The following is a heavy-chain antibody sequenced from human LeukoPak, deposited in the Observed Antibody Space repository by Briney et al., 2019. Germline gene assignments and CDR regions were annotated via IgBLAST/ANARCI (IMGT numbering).Heavy chain of an antibody. CDR3: ARVTGYMTEDYFDY. CDR1: GGSISSGSYY. Sequence: TSETLSLTCTVSGGSISSGSYYWGWIRQPPGKGLEWIGYIYYSGSTNYNPSLKSRVTISVGTSKNQFSLRLSSVTAADTAVYYCARVTGYMTEDYFDYWGQGTLITVSS. J-gene: IGHJ4*02. V-gene: IGHV4-61*01. D-gene: IGHD6-13*01. CDR2: IYYSGST.